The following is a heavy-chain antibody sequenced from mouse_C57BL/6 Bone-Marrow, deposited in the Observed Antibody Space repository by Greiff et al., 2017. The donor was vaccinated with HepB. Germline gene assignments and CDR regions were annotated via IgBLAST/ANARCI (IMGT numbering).Heavy chain of an antibody. D-gene: IGHD1-1*01. Sequence: EVKLVESEGGLVQPGSSMKLSCTAAGFTFSDYYMAGVRKVPEKGLEWVANINYDGSRTYYLDSLKSRFIISRDNAKNILYLQMSSLKSEDTATYYCARDGVYYGSSYWYFDVWGTGTTVTVSS. CDR3: ARDGVYYGSSYWYFDV. V-gene: IGHV5-16*01. CDR2: INYDGSRT. CDR1: GFTFSDYY. J-gene: IGHJ1*03.